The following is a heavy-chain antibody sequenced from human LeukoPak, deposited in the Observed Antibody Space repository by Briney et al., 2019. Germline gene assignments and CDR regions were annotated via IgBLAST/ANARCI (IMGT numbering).Heavy chain of an antibody. D-gene: IGHD1-26*01. Sequence: PGGSLRLSCAASGFTFSSYGMHWVRQAPGKGLEWVAFIRYDGSNKYYADSVKGRFTISRDNSKNTLYLQMNSLRAEDTAVYYCAKDEGYSGSYYGYWGQGTLVTVSS. J-gene: IGHJ4*02. CDR2: IRYDGSNK. V-gene: IGHV3-30*02. CDR1: GFTFSSYG. CDR3: AKDEGYSGSYYGY.